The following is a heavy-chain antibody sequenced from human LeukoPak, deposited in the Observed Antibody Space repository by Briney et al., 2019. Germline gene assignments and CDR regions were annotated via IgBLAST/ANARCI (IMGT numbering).Heavy chain of an antibody. CDR3: ARYPSLRFLEWLPN. CDR2: IYHSGST. CDR1: GDSFSSRNW. J-gene: IGHJ4*02. V-gene: IGHV4-4*02. Sequence: SETLSLTCTVSGDSFSSRNWWSWVRQPPGKGLEWIGYIYHSGSTYYNPSLKSRVTISVDRSKNQFSLKLSSVTAADTAVYYCARYPSLRFLEWLPNWGQGTLVTVSS. D-gene: IGHD3-3*01.